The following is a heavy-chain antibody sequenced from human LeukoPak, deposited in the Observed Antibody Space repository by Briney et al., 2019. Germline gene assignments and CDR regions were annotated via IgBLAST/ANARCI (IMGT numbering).Heavy chain of an antibody. CDR2: IYPGDSDT. CDR1: GYSFTSYW. V-gene: IGHV5-51*01. CDR3: ARSYDRPFNWFDP. D-gene: IGHD2-8*01. Sequence: GESLKISCKGSGYSFTSYWIGWVRQMPGKGLEWMGIIYPGDSDTRYSPSFQGQVTISADKSISTAYLQWSSLEASDTAMYYCARSYDRPFNWFDPWGQGTLVTVSS. J-gene: IGHJ5*02.